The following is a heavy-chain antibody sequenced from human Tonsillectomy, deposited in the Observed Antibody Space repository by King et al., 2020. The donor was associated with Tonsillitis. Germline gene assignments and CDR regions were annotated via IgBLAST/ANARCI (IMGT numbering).Heavy chain of an antibody. CDR3: AKDWGYCSGTSCYTFSWFDS. CDR1: GFTFDDYT. Sequence: VQLVESGGVVVQPGGSLRLSCAASGFTFDDYTMNWVRQAPGKGLEWVSLISWDGGSTYYADSVKGRFTISRDNSKNSLYLQMNSLRTEDTALYYCAKDWGYCSGTSCYTFSWFDSWGQGTLVTVSS. J-gene: IGHJ5*01. D-gene: IGHD2-2*02. CDR2: ISWDGGST. V-gene: IGHV3-43*01.